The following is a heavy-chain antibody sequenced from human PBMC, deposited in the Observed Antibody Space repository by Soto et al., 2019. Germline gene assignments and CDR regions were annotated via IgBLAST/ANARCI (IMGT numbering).Heavy chain of an antibody. D-gene: IGHD3-22*01. CDR1: GFTFSSYS. Sequence: PGGSLRLSCAASGFTFSSYSMNWVRQAPGEGLEWVSSISSSSSYIYYADSVKGRFTISRDNAKNSLYLQMNSLRAEDTAVYYCAIFDSSPPNANDAFDIWGQGTLVTVSS. CDR2: ISSSSSYI. CDR3: AIFDSSPPNANDAFDI. V-gene: IGHV3-21*01. J-gene: IGHJ3*02.